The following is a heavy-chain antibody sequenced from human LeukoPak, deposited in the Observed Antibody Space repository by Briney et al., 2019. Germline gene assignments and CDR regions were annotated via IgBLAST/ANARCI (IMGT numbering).Heavy chain of an antibody. V-gene: IGHV4-59*12. CDR2: IHYTGST. CDR3: AKGTYSSGWYVGEAFDI. Sequence: PSETLSLTCTVSGGSISSYYWSWIRQSPGKGLECIGYIHYTGSTNYNPSLKSRVTISVETSKDQFSLKLKSVTPEDTAVYYCAKGTYSSGWYVGEAFDIWGQGTMVTVSS. CDR1: GGSISSYY. D-gene: IGHD6-19*01. J-gene: IGHJ3*02.